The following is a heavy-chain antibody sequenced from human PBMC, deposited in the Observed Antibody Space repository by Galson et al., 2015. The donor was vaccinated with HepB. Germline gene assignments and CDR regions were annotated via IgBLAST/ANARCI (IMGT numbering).Heavy chain of an antibody. J-gene: IGHJ5*02. CDR3: ARRHGDCSSTSCYAGIRFDP. Sequence: SETLSLTCTVSGGSISSSSYYWGWIRQPPGKGLEWIGSIYYSGSTYYNPSLKSRVTISVDTSKNQFSLKLSSVTAVDTAVYYCARRHGDCSSTSCYAGIRFDPWGQGTLVTVSS. D-gene: IGHD2-2*01. CDR1: GGSISSSSYY. V-gene: IGHV4-39*01. CDR2: IYYSGST.